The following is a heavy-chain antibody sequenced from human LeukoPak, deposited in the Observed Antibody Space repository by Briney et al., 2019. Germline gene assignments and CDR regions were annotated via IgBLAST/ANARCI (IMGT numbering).Heavy chain of an antibody. J-gene: IGHJ5*02. D-gene: IGHD4-11*01. CDR1: GFTFSMSA. V-gene: IGHV3-64D*06. CDR2: ISGNEVST. CDR3: ARDNSEKFDL. Sequence: GGSLRLSCSASGFTFSMSAMHWVRQAPGKGLQYVSVISGNEVSTSYADSVKGRFTISRDNSKNTVYLQMSSLRAEDTAVYYCARDNSEKFDLWGQGTLVTVSS.